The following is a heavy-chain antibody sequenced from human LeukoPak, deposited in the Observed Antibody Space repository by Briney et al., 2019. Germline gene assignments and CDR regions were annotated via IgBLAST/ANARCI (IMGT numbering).Heavy chain of an antibody. CDR1: GFTFSSYA. J-gene: IGHJ3*02. CDR2: ISYDGSNK. CDR3: ARGAYYDDSSGEGGAFDI. Sequence: PGRSLRLSCAASGFTFSSYAMHWVRQAPGKGLEWVALISYDGSNKYYADSVKGRFTISRDNSKNTLYLQMNSLRAEDTAVYYCARGAYYDDSSGEGGAFDIWGQGTMVTVSS. V-gene: IGHV3-30-3*01. D-gene: IGHD3-22*01.